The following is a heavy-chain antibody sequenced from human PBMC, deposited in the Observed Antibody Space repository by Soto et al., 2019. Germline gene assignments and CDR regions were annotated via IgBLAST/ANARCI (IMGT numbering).Heavy chain of an antibody. V-gene: IGHV4-39*01. CDR3: ARLVPESSGMTFDH. Sequence: QLQLQESGPGLVKPSETLSLTCTVSGDSISSSLYYWGWIRQPPGKGLQWIGYIYFTGSTDYNPTLKGRFAIFVATSKNQFSLKLSSVTAADTAVYYCARLVPESSGMTFDHWGQGTLVTVSS. CDR2: IYFTGST. D-gene: IGHD3-22*01. J-gene: IGHJ4*02. CDR1: GDSISSSLYY.